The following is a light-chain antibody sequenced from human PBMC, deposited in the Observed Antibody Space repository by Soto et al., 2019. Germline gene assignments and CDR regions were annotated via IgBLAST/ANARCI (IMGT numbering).Light chain of an antibody. CDR2: GAS. CDR3: QQRQYWPPIT. Sequence: EIVLTQSPGTLSLSPVEMATLSFMASQSVTNNYLAWYQQKPSQAHRLLIFGASSRAAGVPARFSGSGSGTDFTLTISSLEPEDFAIYYCQQRQYWPPITFGQGTRLEIK. J-gene: IGKJ5*01. V-gene: IGKV3D-20*02. CDR1: QSVTNNY.